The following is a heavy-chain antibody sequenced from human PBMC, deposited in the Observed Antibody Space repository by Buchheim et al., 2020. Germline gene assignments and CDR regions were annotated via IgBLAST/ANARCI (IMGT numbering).Heavy chain of an antibody. D-gene: IGHD2-8*01. CDR2: ISGSGGST. J-gene: IGHJ4*02. CDR1: GFTFSSYA. Sequence: EVQLLESGGGLVQPGGSLRLSCAASGFTFSSYAMSWVRQAPGKGLEWVSAISGSGGSTYYADSVKGRFTISRDNSKNKLFLQMNSLRAEDTAVYYCATTGPYVIVLIPYYFDYWGQGTL. V-gene: IGHV3-23*01. CDR3: ATTGPYVIVLIPYYFDY.